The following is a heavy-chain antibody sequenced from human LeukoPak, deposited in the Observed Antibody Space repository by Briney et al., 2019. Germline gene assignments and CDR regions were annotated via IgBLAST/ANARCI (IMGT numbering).Heavy chain of an antibody. D-gene: IGHD3-10*01. V-gene: IGHV3-48*03. Sequence: GGSLRLSCAASGFTFSCYEMNWVRQAPGKGLEWVSHISSSDSSVHYADSVKGRFSTFRDNAKNSLYLQMNSLRAEDTAVYYCARVYYYGSGSYSYFYYYMDVWGKGTTVTISS. J-gene: IGHJ6*03. CDR1: GFTFSCYE. CDR3: ARVYYYGSGSYSYFYYYMDV. CDR2: ISSSDSSV.